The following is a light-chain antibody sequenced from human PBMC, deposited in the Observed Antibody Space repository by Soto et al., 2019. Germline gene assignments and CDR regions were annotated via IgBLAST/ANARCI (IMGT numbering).Light chain of an antibody. V-gene: IGKV4-1*01. CDR2: WAS. CDR3: QQYDSSWT. CDR1: QSVLYSSNNKNY. J-gene: IGKJ1*01. Sequence: DIVMTQSPDSLAVSLGERATINCKSSQSVLYSSNNKNYLAWYQHKPGQPPKVLIYWASTRESGVPDRFSGSGSGTDFTLTISSLQAEDVAVYFCQQYDSSWTFGQGTKV.